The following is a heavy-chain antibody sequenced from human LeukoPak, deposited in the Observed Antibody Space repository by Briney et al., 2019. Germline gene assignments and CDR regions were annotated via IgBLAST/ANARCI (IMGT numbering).Heavy chain of an antibody. J-gene: IGHJ4*02. V-gene: IGHV1-18*01. Sequence: ASVKVSCKASGYTFTSYGISWVRQAPGQGLEWMGWISAYNGNTNYAQKLQGRVTMTTDTSTSTAYMELRSLRSDDTAVYYCARATGCSSTSCYIGTGYWGQGTLVTVSS. CDR3: ARATGCSSTSCYIGTGY. D-gene: IGHD2-2*02. CDR1: GYTFTSYG. CDR2: ISAYNGNT.